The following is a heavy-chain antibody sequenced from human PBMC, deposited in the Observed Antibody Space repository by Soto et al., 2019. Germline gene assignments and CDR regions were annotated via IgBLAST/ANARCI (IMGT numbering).Heavy chain of an antibody. CDR3: ARDRGALRFLEWYLTNDC. J-gene: IGHJ4*01. CDR1: GFTFSSYS. CDR2: ISSSSTI. D-gene: IGHD3-3*01. V-gene: IGHV3-48*01. Sequence: GGSLRLSCAASGFTFSSYSMNWVRQAPGKGLEWVSYISSSSTIYYADSVKGRFTISRDNAKNSLYLQMNSLRAEDTAVYYCARDRGALRFLEWYLTNDCWGQEPWSPSPQ.